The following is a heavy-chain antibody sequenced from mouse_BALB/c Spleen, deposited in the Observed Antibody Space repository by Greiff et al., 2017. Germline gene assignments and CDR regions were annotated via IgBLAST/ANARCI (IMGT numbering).Heavy chain of an antibody. CDR2: IYPGNGDT. V-gene: IGHV1-12*01. CDR3: ARGDYYGNYFDY. J-gene: IGHJ2*01. CDR1: GYTFTSYN. D-gene: IGHD1-1*01. Sequence: QVQLQQPGAELVKPGASVKMSCKASGYTFTSYNMHWVKQTPGQGLEWIGAIYPGNGDTSYNQKFKGKATLTADKSSSTAYMQLSSLTSEDSAVYYCARGDYYGNYFDYWGQGTTLTVSS.